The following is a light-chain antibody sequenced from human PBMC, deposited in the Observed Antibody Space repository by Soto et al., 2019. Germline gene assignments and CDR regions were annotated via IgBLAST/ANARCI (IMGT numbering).Light chain of an antibody. J-gene: IGKJ5*01. V-gene: IGKV3D-20*02. CDR3: QQRKNWPPIT. CDR2: DAS. CDR1: QSVSTNY. Sequence: EIELTQSPGTLSLSPEERATPSSRASQSVSTNYLAWYPHKPGQAPRLPIYDASTNATGIPDRFSGSGCGTVFTLTISSIEPEDSAVLFWQQRKNWPPITFGQGTQREI.